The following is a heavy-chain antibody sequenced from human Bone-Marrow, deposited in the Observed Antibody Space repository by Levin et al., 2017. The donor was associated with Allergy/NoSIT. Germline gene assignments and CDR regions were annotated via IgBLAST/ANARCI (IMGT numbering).Heavy chain of an antibody. J-gene: IGHJ5*02. CDR3: AKVRVKITIFGVVIIPGWFDP. V-gene: IGHV3-23*01. CDR2: ISGVGGST. D-gene: IGHD3-3*01. Sequence: PGGSLRLSCAASGFTFSSYAMSWVRQAPGKGLEWVSGISGVGGSTYYADSVKGRFTISRDNSKNTLYLQMNSLRPEDTAVYYCAKVRVKITIFGVVIIPGWFDPWGQGTLVTVSS. CDR1: GFTFSSYA.